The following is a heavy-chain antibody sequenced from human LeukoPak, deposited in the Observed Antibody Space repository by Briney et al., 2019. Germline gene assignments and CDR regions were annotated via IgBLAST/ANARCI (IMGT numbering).Heavy chain of an antibody. CDR3: ATTSIAAAVPGCFDY. V-gene: IGHV3-48*02. J-gene: IGHJ4*02. CDR1: GFTFSSYS. CDR2: ITSSSSTI. Sequence: GGSLRLSCAASGFTFSSYSMNWVRQAPGKGLVWVSYITSSSSTIYYADSVKGRFTISRDNAKSSLYLQMNSLRDEDTAVYYCATTSIAAAVPGCFDYWGQGTLVTVFS. D-gene: IGHD6-13*01.